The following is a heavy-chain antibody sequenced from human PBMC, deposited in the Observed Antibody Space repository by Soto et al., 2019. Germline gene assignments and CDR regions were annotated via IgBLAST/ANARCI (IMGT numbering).Heavy chain of an antibody. CDR3: ARAPYGDYGTDYYYYYMDV. J-gene: IGHJ6*03. CDR2: VITDLGIT. V-gene: IGHV1-69*02. Sequence: GASVKVSCKASGGTLSSYTISWVRQAPGQGLEWMGRVITDLGITNYAQKFQGRVTMTANNSTSTAYMELSSLRSEDTAVYYCARAPYGDYGTDYYYYYMDVWGKGTTVTSP. CDR1: GGTLSSYT. D-gene: IGHD4-17*01.